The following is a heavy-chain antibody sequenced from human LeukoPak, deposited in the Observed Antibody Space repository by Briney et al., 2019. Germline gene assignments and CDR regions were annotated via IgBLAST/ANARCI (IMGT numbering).Heavy chain of an antibody. V-gene: IGHV3-33*01. CDR1: GFTFSSYG. Sequence: GGSLRLSCAASGFTFSSYGMHWVRQAPGKGLEWVAVIWYDGSNKYYADSVKGRFTISRDNSKNTLHLQTNSLRAEDTAVYYCARDSRQGLLRWYFDYWGQGTLVTVSS. CDR2: IWYDGSNK. D-gene: IGHD4-23*01. CDR3: ARDSRQGLLRWYFDY. J-gene: IGHJ4*02.